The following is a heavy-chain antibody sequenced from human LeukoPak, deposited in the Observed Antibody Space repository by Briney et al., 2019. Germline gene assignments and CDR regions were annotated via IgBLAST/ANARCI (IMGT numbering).Heavy chain of an antibody. Sequence: ASVKVSCKASGYTFTAYYMHWVRQAPGQGLEWMGWINPNSGGTKYVQKFQGRVTMTRDTSITTGYMELIRLTSDDTAVYYCASTSSQEGMDVWGQGTTVTVSS. V-gene: IGHV1-2*02. D-gene: IGHD6-6*01. J-gene: IGHJ6*02. CDR3: ASTSSQEGMDV. CDR1: GYTFTAYY. CDR2: INPNSGGT.